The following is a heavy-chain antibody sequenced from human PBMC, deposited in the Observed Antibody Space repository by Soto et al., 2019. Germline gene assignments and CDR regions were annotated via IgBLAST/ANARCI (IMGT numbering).Heavy chain of an antibody. J-gene: IGHJ5*02. CDR1: GGSISSGDYY. D-gene: IGHD6-6*01. CDR2: IYYSGST. Sequence: QVQLQESGPGLVKPSQTLSLTCTVSGGSISSGDYYWSWIRQPPGKGLEWIGYIYYSGSTYNNPSLKSRVXXXVXXSKNQFSRKLSSVTAADTAVYYCARERPDGARLDPWGQGTLVTVSS. CDR3: ARERPDGARLDP. V-gene: IGHV4-30-4*01.